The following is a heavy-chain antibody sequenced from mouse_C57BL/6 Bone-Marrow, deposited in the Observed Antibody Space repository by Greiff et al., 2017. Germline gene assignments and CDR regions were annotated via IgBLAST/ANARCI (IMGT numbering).Heavy chain of an antibody. V-gene: IGHV5-9-1*02. CDR3: TTDGSSPYWYFDV. CDR2: ISSGGDYI. Sequence: EVKLVESGEGLVKPGGSLTLSCAASGFTFSSYAMSWVRQTPEKRLEWVAYISSGGDYIYYADTVKGRFTISRDNARNTLYLQMSSLKSEDTAMYYCTTDGSSPYWYFDVWGTGTTVTVSS. D-gene: IGHD1-1*01. CDR1: GFTFSSYA. J-gene: IGHJ1*03.